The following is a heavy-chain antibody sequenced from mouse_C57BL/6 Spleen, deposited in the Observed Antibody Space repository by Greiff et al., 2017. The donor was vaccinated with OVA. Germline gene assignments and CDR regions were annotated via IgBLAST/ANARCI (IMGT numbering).Heavy chain of an antibody. CDR2: INPNNGGT. CDR1: GYTFTDYY. Sequence: EVQLQQSGPELVKPGASVKISCKASGYTFTDYYMNWVKQSHGKSLEWIGDINPNNGGTSYNQKFKGKATLTVDKSSSTAYMELRSLTSEDSAVYYCAVPYGSSRFAYWGQGTLVTVSA. V-gene: IGHV1-26*01. D-gene: IGHD1-1*01. J-gene: IGHJ3*01. CDR3: AVPYGSSRFAY.